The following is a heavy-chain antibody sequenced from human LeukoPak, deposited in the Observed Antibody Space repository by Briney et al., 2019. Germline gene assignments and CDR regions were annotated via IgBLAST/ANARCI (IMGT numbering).Heavy chain of an antibody. D-gene: IGHD4-17*01. CDR3: ARVPRRTQNYGDYYYYYMDV. V-gene: IGHV5-51*01. Sequence: GESLKISCKGSGYSFTSYWIGWVRQMPGKGLEWMGIIYPGDSDTRYSPSFQGQVTISADKSISTAYLQWSSLKASDTAMYYCARVPRRTQNYGDYYYYYMDVWGKGTTVTVSS. CDR1: GYSFTSYW. CDR2: IYPGDSDT. J-gene: IGHJ6*03.